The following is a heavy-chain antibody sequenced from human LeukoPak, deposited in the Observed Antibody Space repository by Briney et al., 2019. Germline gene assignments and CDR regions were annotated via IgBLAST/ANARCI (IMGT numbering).Heavy chain of an antibody. CDR1: GFTFSSYA. J-gene: IGHJ6*03. CDR3: ARGSRTIVTTKFARGHYMDV. V-gene: IGHV3-30*04. D-gene: IGHD5-12*01. Sequence: GGSLRLSCAASGFTFSSYAMHWVRQAPGKGLEWVAVISYDGSNKYYADSVKGRFTISRDNSKNTLYLQMNSLRAEDTAVYYSARGSRTIVTTKFARGHYMDVWGKGTTVTVSS. CDR2: ISYDGSNK.